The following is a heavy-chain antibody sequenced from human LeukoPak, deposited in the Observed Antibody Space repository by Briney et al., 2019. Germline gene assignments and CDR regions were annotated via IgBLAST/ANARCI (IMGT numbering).Heavy chain of an antibody. V-gene: IGHV3-23*01. D-gene: IGHD6-19*01. J-gene: IGHJ4*02. CDR2: ISGGGGTS. Sequence: GGSLRLSCAASGYTFSSYAMSGVRQAPGKGLEWVSYISGGGGTSYYANSVKGRFTISKDSSMSTVYLQMNSLRADDTAIYYWAKDIVNSGPRGYYAYWGQGTMVTVSS. CDR1: GYTFSSYA. CDR3: AKDIVNSGPRGYYAY.